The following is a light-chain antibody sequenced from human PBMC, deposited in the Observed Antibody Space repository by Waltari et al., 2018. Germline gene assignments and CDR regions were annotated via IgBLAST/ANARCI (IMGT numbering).Light chain of an antibody. CDR2: DDN. J-gene: IGLJ3*02. CDR3: CSYAGSYTWV. V-gene: IGLV2-23*01. Sequence: QSALTQPASVSGSPGQSIPISCTGTSRAVGTYNLVSWYQQYPGKAPKVMIYDDNRRPSGVSDRFSGSKSGNTASLTISGVQAEDEADYYCCSYAGSYTWVFGGGTKLTVL. CDR1: SRAVGTYNL.